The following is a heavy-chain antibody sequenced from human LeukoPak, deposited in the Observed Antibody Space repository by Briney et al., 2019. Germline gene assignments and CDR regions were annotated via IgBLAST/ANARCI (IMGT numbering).Heavy chain of an antibody. CDR1: GGSISSGSYY. CDR2: IFYIGST. D-gene: IGHD6-19*01. CDR3: ARDDLGSGLFNY. J-gene: IGHJ4*02. V-gene: IGHV4-61*01. Sequence: MASQTLSLTCTVSGGSISSGSYYWSWIRQPPGKGLEWVGNIFYIGSTNCNPSLKSRVTISVDTSKNQFSLKLRTLTAADTAVYYCARDDLGSGLFNYWGQGTLVTVSS.